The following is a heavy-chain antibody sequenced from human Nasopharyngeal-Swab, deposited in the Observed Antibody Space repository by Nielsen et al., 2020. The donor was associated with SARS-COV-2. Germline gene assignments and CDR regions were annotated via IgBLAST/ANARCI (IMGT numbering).Heavy chain of an antibody. D-gene: IGHD6-19*01. CDR3: AKGWQWLVRDAFDI. V-gene: IGHV3-23*01. CDR1: DFTFSSYA. J-gene: IGHJ3*02. CDR2: ISGSGGST. Sequence: GESLKISCAASDFTFSSYAMSWVRQAPGKGLEWVSAISGSGGSTYYADSVKGRFTISRDNSKNTLYLQMNSLRAEDTAVYYCAKGWQWLVRDAFDIWGQGTMVTVSS.